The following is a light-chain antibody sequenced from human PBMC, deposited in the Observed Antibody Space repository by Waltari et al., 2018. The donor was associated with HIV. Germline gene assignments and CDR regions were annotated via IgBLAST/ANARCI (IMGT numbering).Light chain of an antibody. CDR1: TSDMSSLNF. CDR2: EVS. V-gene: IGLV2-14*01. CDR3: SSYSPRDSVV. Sequence: HSVLTQPASVSGSPGPSITNSCSGPTSDMSSLNFVSWYQQSPGRPPKLIIFEVSSRPSVISDRFSGSKSGDTASLTISALRTEDEADYFCSSYSPRDSVVFGGGTKVTVL. J-gene: IGLJ3*02.